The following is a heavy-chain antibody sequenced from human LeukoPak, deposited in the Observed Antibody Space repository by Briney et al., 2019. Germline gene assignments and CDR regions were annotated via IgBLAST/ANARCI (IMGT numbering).Heavy chain of an antibody. CDR3: ARDPVNYYDSSDTVDY. V-gene: IGHV3-30*03. CDR1: GFTFSSYG. Sequence: GSLRLSCAASGFTFSSYGMHWVRQAPGKGLEWVAVISYDGSSKYYADSVKGRFTISRDNSKNTLYLQMNSLRAEDTAVYYCARDPVNYYDSSDTVDYWGQGTLVTVSS. CDR2: ISYDGSSK. J-gene: IGHJ4*02. D-gene: IGHD3-22*01.